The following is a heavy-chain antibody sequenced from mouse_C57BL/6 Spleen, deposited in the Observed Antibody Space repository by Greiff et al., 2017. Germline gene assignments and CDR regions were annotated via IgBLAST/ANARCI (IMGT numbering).Heavy chain of an antibody. V-gene: IGHV1-61*01. CDR3: ARRGYGSSYAWFAY. CDR2: IYPSDSET. CDR1: GYTFTSYW. Sequence: QVQLQQPGAELVRPGSSVKLSCKASGYTFTSYWMDWVKQRPGQGLEWIGNIYPSDSETHYNPKFKDKATLTVDKSSSTAYMQLSSLTSEDSAVYYCARRGYGSSYAWFAYWGQGTLVTVSA. J-gene: IGHJ3*01. D-gene: IGHD1-1*01.